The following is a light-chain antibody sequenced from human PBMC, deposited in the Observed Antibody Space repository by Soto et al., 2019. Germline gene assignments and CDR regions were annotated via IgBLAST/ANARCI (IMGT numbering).Light chain of an antibody. CDR3: SSYTSGSTPYCV. J-gene: IGLJ1*01. CDR1: SSEVGGYNY. CDR2: DVS. V-gene: IGLV2-14*01. Sequence: QFALTQPASMSGSPGQSITISCTGTSSEVGGYNYVSWYQQHPGKAPKLMIYDVSNRPSGVSNRFSGSKSGNTASLTISGLQAEDEADYYCSSYTSGSTPYCVFGTGTKVTVL.